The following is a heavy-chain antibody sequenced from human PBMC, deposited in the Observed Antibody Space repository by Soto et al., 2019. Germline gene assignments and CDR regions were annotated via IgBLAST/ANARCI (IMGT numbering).Heavy chain of an antibody. Sequence: GGSLRLSCAASGFTFSSYAMSWVRQAPGKGLEWVSAISGSGGSTYYADSVKGRLTISRDNSKNTLYLQMNSLRAEDTAVYYCAKDLRERRSRRYSGYDRYYMDVWGKGTTVTVSS. CDR2: ISGSGGST. D-gene: IGHD5-12*01. CDR1: GFTFSSYA. CDR3: AKDLRERRSRRYSGYDRYYMDV. J-gene: IGHJ6*03. V-gene: IGHV3-23*01.